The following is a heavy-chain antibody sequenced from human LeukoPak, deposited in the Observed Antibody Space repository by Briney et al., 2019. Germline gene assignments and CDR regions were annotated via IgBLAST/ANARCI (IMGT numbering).Heavy chain of an antibody. CDR3: ARFTWNCFDY. CDR1: GFNFFTYD. J-gene: IGHJ4*02. Sequence: GGSLRLSCAASGFNFFTYDMHWVRQAPGKGLEWVAVIWYDGSNKYYADSVKGRFTISRDNARNSLYLQMNSLRAEDTAVYHCARFTWNCFDYWGQGTLVTVSS. D-gene: IGHD1-1*01. CDR2: IWYDGSNK. V-gene: IGHV3-33*03.